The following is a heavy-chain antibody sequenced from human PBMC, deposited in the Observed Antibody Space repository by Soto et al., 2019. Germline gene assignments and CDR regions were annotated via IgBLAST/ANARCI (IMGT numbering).Heavy chain of an antibody. Sequence: QVQLVESGGGEVQPGRSLRLSCAGSGFTFSSYIIHWVRQAPGKGLEWVAVISNEGNNKYYADPVRGRFTISKDNSKNTGYLQMNSLRAEDTAVYYCAKDPKRIYGHLDNWGQGTLVTVSS. V-gene: IGHV3-30-3*01. CDR2: ISNEGNNK. D-gene: IGHD3-10*01. CDR1: GFTFSSYI. CDR3: AKDPKRIYGHLDN. J-gene: IGHJ4*02.